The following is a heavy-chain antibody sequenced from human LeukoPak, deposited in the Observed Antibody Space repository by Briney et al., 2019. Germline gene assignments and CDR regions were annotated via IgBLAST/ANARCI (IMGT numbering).Heavy chain of an antibody. V-gene: IGHV3-30*03. CDR2: ISYDGSSK. CDR1: GFTFSSYG. D-gene: IGHD3-10*01. Sequence: GGSLRLSCAASGFTFSSYGMHWVRQAPGKGLEWVAVISYDGSSKYYADSVKGRFTISRDNSKNTLYLQMNSLRAEDTAVYYCEREPAYYGSGSFDYWGQGTLVTVSS. CDR3: EREPAYYGSGSFDY. J-gene: IGHJ4*02.